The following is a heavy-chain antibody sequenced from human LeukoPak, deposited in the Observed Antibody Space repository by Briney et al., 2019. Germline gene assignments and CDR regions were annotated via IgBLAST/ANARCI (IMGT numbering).Heavy chain of an antibody. V-gene: IGHV5-51*01. Sequence: GESLKISCKASGYSFTSYWIGWVRQMPGKGLEWMGIIYPGDSDTRYSPSFQGQVTISADKSINTAYLQWNSLKASDTAMYYCARFVGACSGGSCYSDYWGQETLVTVSS. CDR2: IYPGDSDT. CDR3: ARFVGACSGGSCYSDY. J-gene: IGHJ4*02. CDR1: GYSFTSYW. D-gene: IGHD2-15*01.